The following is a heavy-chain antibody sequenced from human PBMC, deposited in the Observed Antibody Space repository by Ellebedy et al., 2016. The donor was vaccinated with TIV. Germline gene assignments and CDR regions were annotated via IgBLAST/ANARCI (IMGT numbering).Heavy chain of an antibody. V-gene: IGHV3-48*01. CDR3: ARAVLWWLLLSRDY. D-gene: IGHD2-21*02. CDR2: ISSSSSTI. Sequence: GESLKISCAASGCTFSSYSMNWVRQAPGKGLEWVSYISSSSSTIYYADSVKGRFTISRDNAKNSLYLQMNSLRAEDTAVYYCARAVLWWLLLSRDYWGQGTLVTVSS. J-gene: IGHJ4*02. CDR1: GCTFSSYS.